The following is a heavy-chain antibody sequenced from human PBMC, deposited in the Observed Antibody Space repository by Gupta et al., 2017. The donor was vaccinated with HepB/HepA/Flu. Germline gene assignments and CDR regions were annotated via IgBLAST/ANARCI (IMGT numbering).Heavy chain of an antibody. V-gene: IGHV3-66*01. CDR2: IYSNGRT. Sequence: EVRLVESGGVLVQPGGSLRLSCVASGFTVHNNYMGWVRQAPGKGLDWVSFIYSNGRTYFADSVKGRFSVSRDSSKNTMFLQMNSLRAADTATYYCARNPGASEWSWGQGTLVTVSS. CDR3: ARNPGASEWS. CDR1: GFTVHNNY. J-gene: IGHJ5*02. D-gene: IGHD3-3*01.